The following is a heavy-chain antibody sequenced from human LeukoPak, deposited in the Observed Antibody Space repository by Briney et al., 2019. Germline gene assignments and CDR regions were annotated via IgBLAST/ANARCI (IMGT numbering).Heavy chain of an antibody. V-gene: IGHV4-34*01. D-gene: IGHD3-10*01. J-gene: IGHJ4*02. CDR1: GGSFSGYY. CDR3: AADATFGSGRFVS. Sequence: KPSETLSLTCAVYGGSFSGYYWSWIRQPPGKGLEWIGEINHSGSTNYNPSLESRVTFSLDTSRNQFSLTLTSVSAADTALYYCAADATFGSGRFVSWGQGTLVTVSS. CDR2: INHSGST.